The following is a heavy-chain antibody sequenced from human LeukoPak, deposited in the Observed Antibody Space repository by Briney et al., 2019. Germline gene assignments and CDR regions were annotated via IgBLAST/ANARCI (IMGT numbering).Heavy chain of an antibody. D-gene: IGHD6-6*01. CDR2: INPNSGGT. CDR1: GYTFTGYY. J-gene: IGHJ5*02. V-gene: IGHV1-2*02. CDR3: ARDSRIAARLRGLLRNWFDP. Sequence: AASVKVSCKASGYTFTGYYMHWVRQAPGQGLEWMGWINPNSGGTNYAQKFQGRVTMTRDTSISTAYMELSRLRSDDTAVYYCARDSRIAARLRGLLRNWFDPWGQGTLVTVSS.